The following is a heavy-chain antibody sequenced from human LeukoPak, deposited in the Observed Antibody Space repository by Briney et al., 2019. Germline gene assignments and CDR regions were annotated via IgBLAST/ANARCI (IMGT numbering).Heavy chain of an antibody. J-gene: IGHJ3*02. CDR1: GFTFGDYA. CDR3: ARPVEVYTKVAFDI. V-gene: IGHV3-7*02. Sequence: PGGSLRLSCRTSGFTFGDYALSWVRQAPGKGLEWVANIKQDGSEKYYVDSVKGRFTISRDNVNDSLYLQMNSLRAEDTAVYYCARPVEVYTKVAFDIWGQGTMVTVS. D-gene: IGHD5/OR15-5a*01. CDR2: IKQDGSEK.